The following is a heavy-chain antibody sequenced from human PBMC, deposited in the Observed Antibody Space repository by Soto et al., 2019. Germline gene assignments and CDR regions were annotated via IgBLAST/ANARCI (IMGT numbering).Heavy chain of an antibody. CDR1: GFTFTSYG. V-gene: IGHV3-23*01. D-gene: IGHD2-21*02. CDR2: ISDSGGKT. Sequence: EVQLLESGGGLVQPGGSLRLSCAASGFTFTSYGLSWVRQAPGKGLEWVSVISDSGGKTYYADSVWGRFTVSRDNPRNTLYLQMNSLRAEDTAVYYCAKEKAPNGGNSLGYFDSWGQGTLVTVSS. J-gene: IGHJ4*02. CDR3: AKEKAPNGGNSLGYFDS.